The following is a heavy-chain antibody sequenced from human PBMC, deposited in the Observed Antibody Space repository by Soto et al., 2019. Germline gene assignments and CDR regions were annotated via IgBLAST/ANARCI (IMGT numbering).Heavy chain of an antibody. CDR1: GFTFSYYS. CDR2: ISYDGSKK. Sequence: QVQLVESGGGVVQPGRSLRLSCATSGFTFSYYSMHWVRQAPGKGLEWVAVISYDGSKKYYADSVKGRFTISRDSSKNTLYLQVNSLRIEDTAVYYCARAGQKWEPPPPLAYWGQGTLVTVSS. V-gene: IGHV3-30-3*01. CDR3: ARAGQKWEPPPPLAY. D-gene: IGHD1-26*01. J-gene: IGHJ4*02.